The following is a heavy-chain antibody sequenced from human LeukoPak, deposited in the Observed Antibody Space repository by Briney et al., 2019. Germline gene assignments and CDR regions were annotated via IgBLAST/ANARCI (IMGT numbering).Heavy chain of an antibody. Sequence: GESLKISCKGSGYSFTSYWIGWVRQMPGKGLEWMGIIYPGDSDTRYSPSFQGQVTISADTSISTAYLQWSSLKASDTAMYYCARQGYDSSGYLYYFDYWGQGTLVTVSS. CDR2: IYPGDSDT. D-gene: IGHD3-22*01. CDR1: GYSFTSYW. CDR3: ARQGYDSSGYLYYFDY. J-gene: IGHJ4*02. V-gene: IGHV5-51*01.